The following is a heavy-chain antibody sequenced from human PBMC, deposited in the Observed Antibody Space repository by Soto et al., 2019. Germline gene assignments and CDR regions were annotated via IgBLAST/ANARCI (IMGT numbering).Heavy chain of an antibody. CDR2: INPTSGGT. D-gene: IGHD6-19*01. Sequence: GPPVKVSCKASGYTFTGYYMHWVRQAPGQGLEWMGWINPTSGGTNYAQKFQGWVTMTRDTAISTAYLELSRLRPDDTAVYYCAVSSDRIAVAGTFVYWGQGTLVTVPQ. CDR3: AVSSDRIAVAGTFVY. J-gene: IGHJ4*02. V-gene: IGHV1-2*04. CDR1: GYTFTGYY.